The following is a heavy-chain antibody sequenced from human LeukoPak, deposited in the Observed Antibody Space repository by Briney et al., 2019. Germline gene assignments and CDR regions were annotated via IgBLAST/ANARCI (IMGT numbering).Heavy chain of an antibody. J-gene: IGHJ5*02. CDR3: ANMPIAYCSGGSCYSTWFDP. D-gene: IGHD2-15*01. V-gene: IGHV1-46*01. Sequence: GASVKVSCKASGYTFTSYYMHWVRQAPGQGLEWMGIINPSGGSTSYAQKFQGRVTMTRDMSTSTVYMELSSLRSEDTAVYYCANMPIAYCSGGSCYSTWFDPWGQGTLVTVSS. CDR1: GYTFTSYY. CDR2: INPSGGST.